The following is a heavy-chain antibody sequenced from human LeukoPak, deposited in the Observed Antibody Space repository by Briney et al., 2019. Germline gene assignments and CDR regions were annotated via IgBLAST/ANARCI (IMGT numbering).Heavy chain of an antibody. CDR1: GGSISSSSYY. CDR2: IYYSGST. J-gene: IGHJ5*02. CDR3: AREHNTMIVNWFDP. D-gene: IGHD3-22*01. Sequence: PSETLSLTCTVSGGSISSSSYYWGWIRQPPGKGLEWIGSIYYSGSTYYNPSLKSRVTISVDTSKNQFSLKLSSVTVADTAVYYCAREHNTMIVNWFDPWGQGTLVTVSS. V-gene: IGHV4-39*07.